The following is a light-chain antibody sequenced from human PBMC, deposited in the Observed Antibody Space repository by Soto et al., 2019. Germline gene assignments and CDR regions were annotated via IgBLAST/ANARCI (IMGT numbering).Light chain of an antibody. CDR3: QQYNSLYT. CDR1: QRTSGW. CDR2: KAS. V-gene: IGKV1-5*03. J-gene: IGKJ2*01. Sequence: DIQMTQSPSTLSALVVARVTITCRASQRTSGWLAWYQQETGKAPNLLIYKASSLESGVPSRFSGSGSTKEFTITISSLHPDDSATYYCQQYNSLYTFGQGTKVDIK.